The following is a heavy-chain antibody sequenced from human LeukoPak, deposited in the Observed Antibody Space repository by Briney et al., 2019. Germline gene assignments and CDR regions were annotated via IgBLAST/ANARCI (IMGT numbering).Heavy chain of an antibody. CDR3: ASSEATTTPPPYGMDV. CDR2: IYYSGST. D-gene: IGHD5-12*01. CDR1: GGSISSGGYY. V-gene: IGHV4-31*03. J-gene: IGHJ6*02. Sequence: SETPSLTCTVSGGSISSGGYYWSWIRQHPGKGLEWIGYIYYSGSTYYNPSLKSRVTISVDMSKNQFSLKLNSVTAADTAVYYCASSEATTTPPPYGMDVWGQGTTVTVSS.